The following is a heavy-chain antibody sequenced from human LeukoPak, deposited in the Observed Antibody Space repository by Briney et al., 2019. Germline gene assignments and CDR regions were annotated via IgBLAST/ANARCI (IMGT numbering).Heavy chain of an antibody. CDR2: VSTTGSHT. J-gene: IGHJ4*02. D-gene: IGHD3-10*01. CDR3: AKGGGEDFDH. V-gene: IGHV3-23*01. Sequence: GGSLRLSCAASGFTFSDYAMSWVRQAPGKGLEWVSTVSTTGSHTYYADSVKGRFTVSRDNFKNTVFLQVSGLRAEDTAVYYCAKGGGEDFDHWGQGTLVTVSS. CDR1: GFTFSDYA.